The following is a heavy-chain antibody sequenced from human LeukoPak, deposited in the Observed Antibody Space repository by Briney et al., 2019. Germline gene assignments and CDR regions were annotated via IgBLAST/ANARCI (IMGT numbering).Heavy chain of an antibody. CDR1: GGSISSYY. D-gene: IGHD5-12*01. CDR2: IYYSGST. CDR3: ARDSGYGRNYYYYYMDV. J-gene: IGHJ6*03. V-gene: IGHV4-59*01. Sequence: SETLSLTCTVSGGSISSYYWSWIRQPPGKGLEWIGNIYYSGSTNYNPFLKSRVTISVDTSRNQFSLKLSSVTAADTAVYYCARDSGYGRNYYYYYMDVWGKGTTVTVSS.